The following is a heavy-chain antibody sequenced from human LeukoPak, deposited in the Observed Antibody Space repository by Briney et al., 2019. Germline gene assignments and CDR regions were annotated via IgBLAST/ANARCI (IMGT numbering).Heavy chain of an antibody. J-gene: IGHJ1*01. CDR1: GFTFSSYG. D-gene: IGHD6-13*01. Sequence: PGRSLRLSCAASGFTFSSYGMHWVRQAPGKGPEWVAVISYDGSNKYYADSVKGRFTISRDNSKNTLYLQMNSLRAEDTAVYYRAKDTAAGGIGYFQHRGQGTLVTVSS. CDR2: ISYDGSNK. CDR3: AKDTAAGGIGYFQH. V-gene: IGHV3-30*18.